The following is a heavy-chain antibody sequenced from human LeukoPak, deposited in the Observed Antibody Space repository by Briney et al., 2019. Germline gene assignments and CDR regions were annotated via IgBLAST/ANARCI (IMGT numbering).Heavy chain of an antibody. J-gene: IGHJ4*02. CDR1: GGSISSGSYY. CDR2: IYTSGST. D-gene: IGHD3-22*01. V-gene: IGHV4-61*02. CDR3: ASFPYYYDSSGYY. Sequence: PSQTLSLTCTVSGGSISSGSYYWSWIRQPAGKGLEWIGRIYTSGSTNYNPSLKSRVTISVDTSKNQFSLKLSSVTAADTAVYYCASFPYYYDSSGYYWGQGTLVTVSS.